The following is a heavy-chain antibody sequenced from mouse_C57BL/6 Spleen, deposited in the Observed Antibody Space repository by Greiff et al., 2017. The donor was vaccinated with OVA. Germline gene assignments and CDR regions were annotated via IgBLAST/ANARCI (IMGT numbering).Heavy chain of an antibody. D-gene: IGHD4-1*01. CDR1: GYTFTSYW. J-gene: IGHJ4*01. CDR2: IHPNSGST. V-gene: IGHV1-64*01. Sequence: VKLQQPGAELVKPGASVKLSCKASGYTFTSYWMHWVKQRPGQGLEWIGMIHPNSGSTNYNEKFKSKATLTVDKSSSTAYMQLSSLTSEDSAVYYCARTGLGDYAMDYWGQGTSVTVSS. CDR3: ARTGLGDYAMDY.